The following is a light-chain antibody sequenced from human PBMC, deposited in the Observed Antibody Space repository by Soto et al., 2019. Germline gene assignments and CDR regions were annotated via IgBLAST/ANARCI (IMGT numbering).Light chain of an antibody. Sequence: IVLTQSPGTLSLSPGERATLSCRASQSVSSNYIAWYQQKLGQAPRLLIYGASSRATGIPDRFSGSGSGTDFTLTISRLEQEDFAVYFCQQYGRSPPFTFGQGTKVEIK. CDR3: QQYGRSPPFT. CDR2: GAS. V-gene: IGKV3-20*01. CDR1: QSVSSNY. J-gene: IGKJ2*01.